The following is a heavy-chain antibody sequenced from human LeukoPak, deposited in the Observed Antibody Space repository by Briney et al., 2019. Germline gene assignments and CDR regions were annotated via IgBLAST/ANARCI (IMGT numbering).Heavy chain of an antibody. V-gene: IGHV3-23*01. D-gene: IGHD3-10*01. CDR2: ISGSGDKA. CDR1: GLTFSTYA. J-gene: IGHJ4*02. CDR3: ARAKPKNMVRGLIMRRESRYYFDY. Sequence: GGSLRLSCPASGLTFSTYAMSWVRQAPGKGLEWVSSISGSGDKAYYADSVKGRFTISRDNSKNTLYLQMNSLRAEDTAVYYCARAKPKNMVRGLIMRRESRYYFDYWGQGTLVTVSS.